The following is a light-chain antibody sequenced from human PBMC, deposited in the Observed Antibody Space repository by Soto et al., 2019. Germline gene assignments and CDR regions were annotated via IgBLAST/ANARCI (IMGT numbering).Light chain of an antibody. J-gene: IGKJ4*01. CDR3: QQSNSFPRT. CDR2: AAS. V-gene: IGKV1-12*01. Sequence: DIHMTQSPSSVSASVGDSVTITCRASQGISNWLAWYQQKPGKAPKLLIYAASNLQSGVPSRFSGSGSGTDFTLTISSLQSEDFATYYCQQSNSFPRTVGGGTKVEIE. CDR1: QGISNW.